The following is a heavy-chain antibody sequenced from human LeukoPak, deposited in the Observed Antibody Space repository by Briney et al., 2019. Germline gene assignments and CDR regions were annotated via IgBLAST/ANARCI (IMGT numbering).Heavy chain of an antibody. J-gene: IGHJ4*02. V-gene: IGHV3-30*03. Sequence: GGSLRLSCAASGFTFSTYGMHWVRQAPGKGLEWVAVISYDGSNKYYADSVKGRFTISRDNSKNTLYLQMNSLRAEDTAVYYCARDLTYYYDSSGYYYSDYWGQGTLVTVSS. D-gene: IGHD3-22*01. CDR1: GFTFSTYG. CDR2: ISYDGSNK. CDR3: ARDLTYYYDSSGYYYSDY.